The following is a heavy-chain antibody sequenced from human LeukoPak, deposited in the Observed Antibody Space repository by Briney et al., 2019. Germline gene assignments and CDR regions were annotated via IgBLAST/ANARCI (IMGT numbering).Heavy chain of an antibody. V-gene: IGHV3-21*01. J-gene: IGHJ4*02. Sequence: KPGGSLRLSCAASGFTFSSYSMNWVRQAPGKGLEWVSSISSSSSYIYYADSVKGRFTISRDNAKNSLYLQMNSLRAEDTAVYYCARGPLSYGPPEYWGQGTLVTVSS. CDR1: GFTFSSYS. D-gene: IGHD4-17*01. CDR3: ARGPLSYGPPEY. CDR2: ISSSSSYI.